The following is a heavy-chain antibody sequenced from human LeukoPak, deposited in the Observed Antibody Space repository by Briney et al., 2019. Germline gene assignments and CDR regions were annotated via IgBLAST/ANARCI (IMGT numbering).Heavy chain of an antibody. Sequence: PSETLSLTCTVSGGSITRGGYYWSWIRQPAGKGLEWIGRIYTTGSTNYNPSLKSRVTVSLDTPKNQFSLNLTSATAADTAVYYCARDGAWAFDIWGQGTMVTVSS. J-gene: IGHJ3*02. CDR3: ARDGAWAFDI. CDR1: GGSITRGGYY. CDR2: IYTTGST. D-gene: IGHD3-16*01. V-gene: IGHV4-61*02.